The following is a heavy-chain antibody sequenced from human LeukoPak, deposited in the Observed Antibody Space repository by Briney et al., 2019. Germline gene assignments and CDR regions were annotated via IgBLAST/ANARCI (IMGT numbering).Heavy chain of an antibody. Sequence: PSETLSLTCAVYGGSFSGYYWSWIRQPPGKGLEWIGEINHSGSTNYNPSLKSRVTISVDTSENQFSLKLSSVTAADTAVYYCASGTVTTSFLGYYYYGMDAWGQGTTVTVSS. V-gene: IGHV4-34*01. CDR1: GGSFSGYY. CDR2: INHSGST. CDR3: ASGTVTTSFLGYYYYGMDA. J-gene: IGHJ6*02. D-gene: IGHD4-17*01.